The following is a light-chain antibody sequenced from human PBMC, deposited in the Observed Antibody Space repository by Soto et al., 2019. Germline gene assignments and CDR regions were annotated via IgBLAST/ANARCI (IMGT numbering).Light chain of an antibody. CDR3: HQRSNWPPEIT. J-gene: IGKJ5*01. V-gene: IGKV3-11*01. CDR2: DAS. Sequence: EIVLTQSLATLSLSPGERATLSCRASQSFSSYLAWYQQKPGQAPRLLIYDASNRATGIPARFSGSVSGTDFTLTISSLEPEDFAVYYCHQRSNWPPEITFGQGTRLEIK. CDR1: QSFSSY.